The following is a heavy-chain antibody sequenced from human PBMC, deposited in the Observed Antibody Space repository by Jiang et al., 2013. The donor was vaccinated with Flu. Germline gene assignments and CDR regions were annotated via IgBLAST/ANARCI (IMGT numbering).Heavy chain of an antibody. V-gene: IGHV4-59*01. CDR3: ARYYYGSGSYSFDY. CDR2: IYYGGST. J-gene: IGHJ4*02. CDR1: GGSISSYY. D-gene: IGHD3-10*01. Sequence: GLVKPSETLFLTCTVSGGSISSYYWSWIRQPPGKGLEWIGYIYYGGSTNYNPSLKSRVTISVDTSKNQFSLKLSSVTAADTAVYYCARYYYGSGSYSFDYWGQGTLVTVSS.